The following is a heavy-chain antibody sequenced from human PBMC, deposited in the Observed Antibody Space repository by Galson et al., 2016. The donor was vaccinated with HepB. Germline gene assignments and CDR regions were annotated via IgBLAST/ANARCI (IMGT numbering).Heavy chain of an antibody. CDR3: ARVCRRGSTSCYLYYYGMDV. D-gene: IGHD2-2*01. CDR1: GFTFSSYR. V-gene: IGHV3-48*02. Sequence: SLRLSCAASGFTFSSYRMNWVRQAPGKGLEWISYINSSSSTIHYEDSMKGRFTISRDNAKNSLFLQMNSLRDEDTAVYYCARVCRRGSTSCYLYYYGMDVWGQGTTVTVSS. J-gene: IGHJ6*02. CDR2: INSSSSTI.